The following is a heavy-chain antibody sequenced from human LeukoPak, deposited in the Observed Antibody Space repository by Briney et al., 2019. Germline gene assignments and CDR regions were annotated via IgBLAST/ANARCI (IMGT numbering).Heavy chain of an antibody. CDR2: TYYRSKWYN. V-gene: IGHV6-1*01. Sequence: SQTLSLTYAISGDSVPNNRAAWHWLRHSRSRGLECLGSTYYRSKWYNEYAVSVKSRITINPDTSKNQFSLQLNSVTPADTAVYYCARVARSYYYYYYYTDAWGKGTTVTISS. CDR1: GDSVPNNRAA. D-gene: IGHD3-10*01. CDR3: ARVARSYYYYYYYTDA. J-gene: IGHJ6*03.